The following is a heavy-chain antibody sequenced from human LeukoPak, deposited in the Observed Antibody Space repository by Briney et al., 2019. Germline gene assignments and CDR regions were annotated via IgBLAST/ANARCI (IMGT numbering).Heavy chain of an antibody. J-gene: IGHJ4*02. Sequence: KASETRSLTCAVYGGSFSGYYWSWIRQPPGKGLEWIGEINHSGSTNYNPSLKSRVTISVDTSKNQFSLKLSSVTAADTAVYYCARGRGESSGPFDYWGQGTLVTVSS. CDR2: INHSGST. CDR3: ARGRGESSGPFDY. D-gene: IGHD6-19*01. V-gene: IGHV4-34*01. CDR1: GGSFSGYY.